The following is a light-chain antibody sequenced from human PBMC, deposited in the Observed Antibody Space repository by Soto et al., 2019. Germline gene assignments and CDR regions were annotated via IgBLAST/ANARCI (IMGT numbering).Light chain of an antibody. J-gene: IGLJ1*01. V-gene: IGLV2-23*01. Sequence: QSALAQPASVSGPPGQSITISCTGTSSDVGAYDAVSWYQQHPGKAPQVIIYRGTKRPSGVSTRFSCSVSGNTASLTVSGLEADDGAKYFCCSSAPESTYVFGPGTKVTVL. CDR1: SSDVGAYDA. CDR2: RGT. CDR3: CSSAPESTYV.